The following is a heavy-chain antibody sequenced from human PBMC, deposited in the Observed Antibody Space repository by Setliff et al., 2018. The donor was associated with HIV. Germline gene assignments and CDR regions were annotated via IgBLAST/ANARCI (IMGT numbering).Heavy chain of an antibody. CDR1: GGSFSGDY. Sequence: PSETLSLTCAFNGGSFSGDYWMWIRQSPGEGLEWIGEINHSGNTNYNPSLKSRVTMSGDTSKNQFSLNLTSVTAADTAVYFCARGLGRGSGTYYNPPGYWGPGTLVTVSS. V-gene: IGHV4-34*01. CDR3: ARGLGRGSGTYYNPPGY. J-gene: IGHJ4*02. D-gene: IGHD3-10*01. CDR2: INHSGNT.